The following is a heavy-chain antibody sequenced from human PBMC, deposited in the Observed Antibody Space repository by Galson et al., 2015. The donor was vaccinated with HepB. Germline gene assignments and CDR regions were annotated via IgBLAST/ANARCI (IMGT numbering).Heavy chain of an antibody. V-gene: IGHV3-15*01. Sequence: SLRLSCAASGFTFSSYWMSWVRQAPGKGLEWVGRIKSKTDGGTTDYAAPVKGRFTISRDDSKNTLYLQMNSLKTEDTAVYYCTTRSYDSSGFFPWRDYWGQGTLVTVSS. CDR2: IKSKTDGGTT. CDR1: GFTFSSYW. D-gene: IGHD3-22*01. J-gene: IGHJ4*02. CDR3: TTRSYDSSGFFPWRDY.